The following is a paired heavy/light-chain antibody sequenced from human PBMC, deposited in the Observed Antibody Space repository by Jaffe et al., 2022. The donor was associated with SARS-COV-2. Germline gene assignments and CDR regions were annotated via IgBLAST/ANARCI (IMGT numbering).Light chain of an antibody. CDR2: WAS. CDR3: QQHYNTPYT. V-gene: IGKV4-1*01. CDR1: QSVLYSADNKSY. Sequence: DIVMTQSPDSMAVALGERATISCKSSQSVLYSADNKSYLVWYQQKPGQSPNLLISWASTRASGVPDRFSGSGSGTDFTLTISSVQAEDVAVYYCQQHYNTPYTFGQGTKLEIK. J-gene: IGKJ2*01.
Heavy chain of an antibody. V-gene: IGHV1-18*01. CDR2: SSTYNGHT. Sequence: QVQLVQSGAEVKKPGASVKVSCKASGYNFITYAFTWVRQAPGQGLEWMGWSSTYNGHTDYAQKFQDRVIMTTDASTNTAYMELRSLRPDDTAIYYCAREDLSNESHRPSFDYWGQGTPVTVSS. J-gene: IGHJ4*02. CDR1: GYNFITYA. CDR3: AREDLSNESHRPSFDY.